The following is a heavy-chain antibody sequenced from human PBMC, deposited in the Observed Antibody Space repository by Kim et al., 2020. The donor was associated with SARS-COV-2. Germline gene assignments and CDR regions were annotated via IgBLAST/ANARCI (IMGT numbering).Heavy chain of an antibody. D-gene: IGHD3-22*01. CDR3: ARTDDSSGYPIPPFDY. V-gene: IGHV1-18*01. Sequence: KPQGRVTMTADTSTSTAYMELRSLRSDDTAVYYCARTDDSSGYPIPPFDYWGQGTLVTVSS. J-gene: IGHJ4*02.